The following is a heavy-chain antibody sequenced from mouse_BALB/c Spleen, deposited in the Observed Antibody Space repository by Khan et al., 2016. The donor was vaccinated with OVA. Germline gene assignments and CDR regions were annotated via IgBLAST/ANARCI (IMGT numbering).Heavy chain of an antibody. D-gene: IGHD2-10*01. V-gene: IGHV2-6-1*01. CDR3: ARQPYYHYYILDY. J-gene: IGHJ4*01. Sequence: LKLLELGPSLVAPSQSLSITCTISGFSLTNYGIHWVRQPPGKGLEWLVVIWSDGSITYSSGLKSRLSISKDNSESQVFLKMNSLRTDDTDMYYCARQPYYHYYILDYWGQGTSVTVSS. CDR1: GFSLTNYG. CDR2: IWSDGSI.